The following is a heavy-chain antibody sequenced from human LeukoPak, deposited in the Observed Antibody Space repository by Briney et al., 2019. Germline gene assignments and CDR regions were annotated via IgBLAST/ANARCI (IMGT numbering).Heavy chain of an antibody. CDR1: GFTFSSYS. D-gene: IGHD1-26*01. V-gene: IGHV3-21*01. CDR2: ISSSSSYI. CDR3: ARDRIVGANSWFDP. Sequence: GGSLRLSCAASGFTFSSYSMNWVRQAPGKGLEWVSSISSSSSYIYYADSVKGRFTISRDNAKNSLYVQMNSLRAEDTAVYYCARDRIVGANSWFDPWGQGTLVTVSS. J-gene: IGHJ5*02.